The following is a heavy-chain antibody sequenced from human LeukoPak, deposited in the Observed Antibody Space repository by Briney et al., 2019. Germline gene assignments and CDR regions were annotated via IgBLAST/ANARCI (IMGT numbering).Heavy chain of an antibody. D-gene: IGHD2-15*01. Sequence: PGGSLRLSCAASGFSFSNYGMHWVRQAPGKGLEWVALIQSDGSKTYSADSVKGRFTISRDNPRNTLYLQMNRLRPEDTAVYYCAKRYCKPATCRSDMDAWGQGTTVTVSS. CDR3: AKRYCKPATCRSDMDA. CDR2: IQSDGSKT. V-gene: IGHV3-30*02. CDR1: GFSFSNYG. J-gene: IGHJ6*02.